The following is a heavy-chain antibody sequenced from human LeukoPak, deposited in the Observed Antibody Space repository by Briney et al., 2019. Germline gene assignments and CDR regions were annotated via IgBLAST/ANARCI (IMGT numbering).Heavy chain of an antibody. V-gene: IGHV1-46*01. CDR1: GYTFTGYH. D-gene: IGHD3-16*01. Sequence: GASVKVSCKASGYTFTGYHLHWVRQAPGQGLEWVGMINPTGGSTTYAQRFQGRVTMSSDTSTSTVYMDLGSLGSEDTAVYYCARDFGGQGFDYWGQGTLVTVSA. J-gene: IGHJ4*02. CDR3: ARDFGGQGFDY. CDR2: INPTGGST.